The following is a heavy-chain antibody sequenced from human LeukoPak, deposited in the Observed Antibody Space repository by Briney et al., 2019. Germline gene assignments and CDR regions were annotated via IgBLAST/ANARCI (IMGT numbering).Heavy chain of an antibody. CDR1: GLTFSSYG. D-gene: IGHD5-18*01. CDR3: AKSSSRLDTSSFEY. Sequence: GPSLRPSCAASGLTFSSYGIPSVRQAPGKGLEWVTFIQYDGSNKYADSVKGRFTISRDNSKNVLYLQMNSLRAEDTARYYCAKSSSRLDTSSFEYWGQGTLVTVSS. CDR2: IQYDGSNK. V-gene: IGHV3-30*02. J-gene: IGHJ4*02.